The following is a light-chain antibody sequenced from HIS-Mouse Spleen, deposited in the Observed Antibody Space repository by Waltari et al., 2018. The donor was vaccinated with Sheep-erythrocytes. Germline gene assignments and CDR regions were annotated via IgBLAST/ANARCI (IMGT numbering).Light chain of an antibody. CDR1: EGICSY. V-gene: IGKV1-9*01. CDR3: QQLNSYPFT. CDR2: AAS. Sequence: DIQLTQSPSFLSASVGDRVTITCRASEGICSYLAWYQQKPGKAPKLLIYAASTLQRGVPSRFSGSGSGTEFTLTISSLQPEDVATYYCQQLNSYPFTFGPGTKVDIK. J-gene: IGKJ3*01.